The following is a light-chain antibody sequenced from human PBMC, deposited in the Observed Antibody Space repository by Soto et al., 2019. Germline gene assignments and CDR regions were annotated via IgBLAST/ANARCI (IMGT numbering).Light chain of an antibody. CDR3: QQRHMWPIT. CDR1: QSVSSK. Sequence: EIAMTQSPATLSVSPGERATLSCRASQSVSSKLAWYQQKPGQAPRLLIYDASTRATGIPARFSGRGSGTDFTLTISSLEPEDSAVYYCQQRHMWPITFGQGTRLEIK. V-gene: IGKV3-15*01. CDR2: DAS. J-gene: IGKJ5*01.